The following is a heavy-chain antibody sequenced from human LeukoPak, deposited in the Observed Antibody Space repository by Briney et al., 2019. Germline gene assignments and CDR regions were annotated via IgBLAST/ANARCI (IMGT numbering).Heavy chain of an antibody. J-gene: IGHJ4*02. Sequence: ASVKVSCKASGYTFTDYYIHWVRQAPGQGLEWMGWITAYNGNTNYAQRLQGRVTMTTDTSTSTVYMELRSLRSDDTAVYYCARDRYNWNDESFDYWGQGTLVTVSS. CDR3: ARDRYNWNDESFDY. V-gene: IGHV1-18*04. D-gene: IGHD1-1*01. CDR2: ITAYNGNT. CDR1: GYTFTDYY.